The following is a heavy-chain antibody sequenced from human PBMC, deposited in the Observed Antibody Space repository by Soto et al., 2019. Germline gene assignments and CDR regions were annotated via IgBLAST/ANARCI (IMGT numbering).Heavy chain of an antibody. J-gene: IGHJ5*02. CDR2: IYYSGST. CDR3: AKVNDFWTGYYSTNWFDP. Sequence: SETLSLTCTVSGGSINSYYWSWIRQPPGKGLEWIGYIYYSGSTNYNPSLKSRVTISVDTSKNQFSLKISSVTAADTAVYYCAKVNDFWTGYYSTNWFDPWGQGTLVTV. CDR1: GGSINSYY. V-gene: IGHV4-59*01. D-gene: IGHD3-3*01.